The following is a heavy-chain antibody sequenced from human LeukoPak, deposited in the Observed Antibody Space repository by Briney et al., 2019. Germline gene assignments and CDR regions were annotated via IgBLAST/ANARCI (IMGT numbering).Heavy chain of an antibody. J-gene: IGHJ4*02. V-gene: IGHV4-4*07. Sequence: PSETLSLTCTVSGASINSYYWNWIRQPAGKGLEWIGRSYISGSTDYNPSLTSRVTVSVDTSQNQFSLKLTSVTAADTAVYYCARDQELGFWGQGTLLTVSS. CDR2: SYISGST. D-gene: IGHD3-10*01. CDR3: ARDQELGF. CDR1: GASINSYY.